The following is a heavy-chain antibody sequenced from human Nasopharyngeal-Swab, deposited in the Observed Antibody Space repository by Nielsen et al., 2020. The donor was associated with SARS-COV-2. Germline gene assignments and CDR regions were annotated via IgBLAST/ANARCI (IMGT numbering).Heavy chain of an antibody. CDR2: ISYDGSNK. CDR3: AKDSLMDYDMGTGEETQKEEEEEGRDV. Sequence: WIRQPPGKGLEWVAVISYDGSNKYYADSVKGRFTISRDNSKNTLYLQMNSLRAEDTAVYYCAKDSLMDYDMGTGEETQKEEEEEGRDVWGQGTTVTVSS. V-gene: IGHV3-30*18. D-gene: IGHD3-9*01. J-gene: IGHJ6*02.